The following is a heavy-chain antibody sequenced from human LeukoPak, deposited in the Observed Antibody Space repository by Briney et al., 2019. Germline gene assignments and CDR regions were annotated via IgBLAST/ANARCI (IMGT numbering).Heavy chain of an antibody. CDR3: ATSDAVAIYSSSFPFDY. CDR2: ISGSGGST. V-gene: IGHV3-23*01. Sequence: PSETLSLTCTVSGGSISSYYWSWVRQAPGKGLEWVSAISGSGGSTYYADSVKGRFTIFRDNSKNTLYLQMNSLRAEDTAVYYCATSDAVAIYSSSFPFDYWGQGTLVTVSS. CDR1: GGSISSYY. J-gene: IGHJ4*02. D-gene: IGHD6-6*01.